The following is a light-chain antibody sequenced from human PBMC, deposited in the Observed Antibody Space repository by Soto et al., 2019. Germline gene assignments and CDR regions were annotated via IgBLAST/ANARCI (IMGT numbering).Light chain of an antibody. V-gene: IGKV3-15*01. CDR3: QQYNNWPT. Sequence: ETVMTQSPATLSVSPGERATLSCRARQSVSSNLAWYQHKSGQAPRLLIYGASTRATGITPRFSGSGSGTEVTLAIRSLQSDELAVYYCQQYNNWPTFGQGTGLEIK. J-gene: IGKJ5*01. CDR2: GAS. CDR1: QSVSSN.